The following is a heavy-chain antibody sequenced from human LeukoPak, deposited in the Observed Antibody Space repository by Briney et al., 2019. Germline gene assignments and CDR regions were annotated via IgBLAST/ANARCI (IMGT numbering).Heavy chain of an antibody. J-gene: IGHJ4*02. CDR2: ISYDGSNK. D-gene: IGHD6-19*01. V-gene: IGHV3-30*03. Sequence: PGRSLRLSCAASGFTFSSYGMHWVRQAPGKGLEWVAVISYDGSNKYYADSVKGRFTISRDNSKNTLYLQMNSLKTEDTAVYYCTRDVAVAGSYYFDYWGQGTLVTVSS. CDR3: TRDVAVAGSYYFDY. CDR1: GFTFSSYG.